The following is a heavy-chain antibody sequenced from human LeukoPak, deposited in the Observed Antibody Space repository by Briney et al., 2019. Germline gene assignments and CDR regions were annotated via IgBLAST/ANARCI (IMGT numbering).Heavy chain of an antibody. J-gene: IGHJ4*02. V-gene: IGHV4-34*01. CDR2: INHSGST. Sequence: SETLSLTCAVYGGSFSGYYWSWIRQPPGKGLEWIGEINHSGSTNYNPSLKSRVTISVDTSKNQFSLKLSSATAADTAVYYCARGRGSGSYYFDYWGQGTLVTVSS. CDR3: ARGRGSGSYYFDY. D-gene: IGHD3-10*01. CDR1: GGSFSGYY.